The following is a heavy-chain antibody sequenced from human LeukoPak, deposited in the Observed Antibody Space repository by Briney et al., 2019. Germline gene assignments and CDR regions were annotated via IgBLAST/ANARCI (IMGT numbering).Heavy chain of an antibody. V-gene: IGHV3-30*02. CDR3: ARTPSPQYYYYMDV. CDR2: IRFDGSHK. Sequence: GGSLRLSCAASGFTFSSYGIHWVRQPPGKGLEWVAFIRFDGSHKYYADSVKGRFIISRDNSKNSLYLQMNSLRAEDTAVYYCARTPSPQYYYYMDVWGKGTTVIVSS. D-gene: IGHD1-14*01. J-gene: IGHJ6*03. CDR1: GFTFSSYG.